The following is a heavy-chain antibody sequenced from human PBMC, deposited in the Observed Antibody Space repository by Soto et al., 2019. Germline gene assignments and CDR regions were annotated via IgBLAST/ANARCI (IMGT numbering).Heavy chain of an antibody. Sequence: GASVKVSCKTSGYTFSNYGITWVRQAPGQPLEWLGGISLYSDGTNYAQKFQGRVSMTTDTSTTTAYMELRSLRSDDTAVYYCARVVQGAEAWFGPWGQGTLVTVSS. D-gene: IGHD2-2*01. V-gene: IGHV1-18*01. CDR2: ISLYSDGT. CDR1: GYTFSNYG. J-gene: IGHJ5*02. CDR3: ARVVQGAEAWFGP.